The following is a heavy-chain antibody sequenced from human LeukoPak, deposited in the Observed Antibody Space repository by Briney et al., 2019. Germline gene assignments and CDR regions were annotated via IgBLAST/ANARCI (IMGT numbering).Heavy chain of an antibody. CDR3: ARDRGQYSSSWYGGGFDP. CDR1: GYTFTGYY. D-gene: IGHD6-13*01. J-gene: IGHJ5*02. Sequence: GASVKVSCKASGYTFTGYYMHWVRQAPGQGLEWMGWINPNSGGTNYAQKFQGRVTMTRDTSISTAYMELSRLRSDDTDVYCCARDRGQYSSSWYGGGFDPWGQGTLVTVSS. V-gene: IGHV1-2*02. CDR2: INPNSGGT.